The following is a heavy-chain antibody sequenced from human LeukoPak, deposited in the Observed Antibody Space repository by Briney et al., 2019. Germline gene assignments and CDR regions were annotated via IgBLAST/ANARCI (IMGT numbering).Heavy chain of an antibody. CDR3: AKCSEPGTTRWFDP. V-gene: IGHV1-46*01. CDR2: NNPSGTT. Sequence: ASVKVSCKASGYTFSNYCMHWVRQAPAQGLEWMRLNNPSGTTTYAQNFQGRVTMTRDTSTSTVYMELSSLRSDDTAVYYCAKCSEPGTTRWFDPWGQGTLVTVSS. CDR1: GYTFSNYC. D-gene: IGHD1-7*01. J-gene: IGHJ5*02.